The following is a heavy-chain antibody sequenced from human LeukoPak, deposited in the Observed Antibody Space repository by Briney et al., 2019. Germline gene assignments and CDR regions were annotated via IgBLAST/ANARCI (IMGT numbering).Heavy chain of an antibody. CDR2: ISSSGSTI. CDR1: GFTFSSYE. D-gene: IGHD6-19*01. V-gene: IGHV3-48*03. Sequence: GGSLRLSCAASGFTFSSYEMNWVRQAPGKGLEWVSYISSSGSTIYYADSVKGRFTISRDNAKNSLYLQMNSLRAEDTAVYYCARDSSGWYLVDYWGQGTLVTVSS. CDR3: ARDSSGWYLVDY. J-gene: IGHJ4*02.